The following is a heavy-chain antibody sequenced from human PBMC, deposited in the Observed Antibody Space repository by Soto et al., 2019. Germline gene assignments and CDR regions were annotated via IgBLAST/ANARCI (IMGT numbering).Heavy chain of an antibody. CDR3: AGDRDTAMVTEYYYYGMDV. CDR2: INPSGGST. CDR1: GYTFTSYY. J-gene: IGHJ6*02. D-gene: IGHD5-18*01. V-gene: IGHV1-46*01. Sequence: QVQLVQSGAEVKKPGASVKVSCKASGYTFTSYYMHWVRQAPGQGLEWMGRINPSGGSTSYAQKFHGRVTMTRDTATSTVYMELSSLRSEYTAVYYCAGDRDTAMVTEYYYYGMDVWGQGTTVTVSS.